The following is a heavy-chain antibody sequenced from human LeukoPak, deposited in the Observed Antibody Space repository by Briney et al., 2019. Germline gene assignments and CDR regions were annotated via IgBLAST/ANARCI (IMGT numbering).Heavy chain of an antibody. J-gene: IGHJ4*02. CDR2: INPSGGST. CDR1: GYTFTSYY. CDR3: ASELSRGDEGFDY. Sequence: ASVKVSCKASGYTFTSYYMHWVRQAPGQGLEWMGIINPSGGSTSYAQKFQGRVNMTRDTSTSTVYMELSSLRSEDTAVYYCASELSRGDEGFDYWGQGTLVTVSS. D-gene: IGHD3-10*01. V-gene: IGHV1-46*01.